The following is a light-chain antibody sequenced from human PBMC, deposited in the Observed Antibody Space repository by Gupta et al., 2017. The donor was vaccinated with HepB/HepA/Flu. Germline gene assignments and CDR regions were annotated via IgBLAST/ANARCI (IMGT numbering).Light chain of an antibody. J-gene: IGKJ4*01. CDR2: AAS. V-gene: IGKV1-39*01. CDR3: QHRNSTPFT. Sequence: DIHMTQSPSSLSASVADRVTITCRASQSISSYLNWYQQKPGKAPKLLIYAASSVKSGVPSRFSGSGSGTEFTLTISRRQPEDFANYYCQHRNSTPFTFGRGTKVDIK. CDR1: QSISSY.